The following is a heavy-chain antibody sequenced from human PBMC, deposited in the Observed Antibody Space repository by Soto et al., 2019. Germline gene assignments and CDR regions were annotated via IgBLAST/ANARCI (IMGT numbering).Heavy chain of an antibody. J-gene: IGHJ4*02. D-gene: IGHD6-19*01. Sequence: GESLKISCAASGFTFSSYGMHWVRQAPGKGLEWVAVISYDGSNKYYADSVKGRFTISRDNSKNTLYLQMNSLRAEDTAVYYCAKAFHHPRYSSGWNKFDYWGQGTLVTVSS. CDR3: AKAFHHPRYSSGWNKFDY. V-gene: IGHV3-30*18. CDR1: GFTFSSYG. CDR2: ISYDGSNK.